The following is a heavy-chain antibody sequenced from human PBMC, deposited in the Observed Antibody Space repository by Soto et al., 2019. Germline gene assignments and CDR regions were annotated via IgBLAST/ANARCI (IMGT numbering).Heavy chain of an antibody. CDR1: GFTFSSYA. CDR3: AKSGARASSNHYDY. V-gene: IGHV3-23*01. Sequence: GGSLRLSCAASGFTFSSYAMSWVRQAPGKGLEWVSAISGSGGSTYYADSVKGRFTISRDNSKNTLYLQMNSLRAEDTAVYYCAKSGARASSNHYDYWGQGTLVTVSS. D-gene: IGHD3-10*01. J-gene: IGHJ4*02. CDR2: ISGSGGST.